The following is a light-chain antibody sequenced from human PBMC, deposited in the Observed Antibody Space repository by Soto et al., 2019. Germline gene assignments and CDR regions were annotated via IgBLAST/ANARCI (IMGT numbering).Light chain of an antibody. CDR1: QSVSGN. Sequence: EVVMTQSPGTLSVSPGDRASLSCRASQSVSGNLAWYQQTPGQAPRLLIHGASTRATGIPARFSGSGSGTEFTLTISSLQSEDFAFYYCQQYNDWPRTFGQGTKVDI. CDR2: GAS. V-gene: IGKV3-15*01. CDR3: QQYNDWPRT. J-gene: IGKJ1*01.